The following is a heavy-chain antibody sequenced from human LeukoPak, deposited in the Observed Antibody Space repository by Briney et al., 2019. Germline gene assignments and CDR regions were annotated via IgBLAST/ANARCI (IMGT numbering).Heavy chain of an antibody. CDR3: VRYYVWGTDNPDY. Sequence: GGSLGLSCAASRFTFSNSWMAWVRQAPGKGLEWVANIKQDGGTKHYVDSLKGRFTISRDNAKNSVYLHVNSLRAEDTAVYYCVRYYVWGTDNPDYWGQGTLVTVSS. D-gene: IGHD3-16*01. V-gene: IGHV3-7*01. CDR1: RFTFSNSW. J-gene: IGHJ4*02. CDR2: IKQDGGTK.